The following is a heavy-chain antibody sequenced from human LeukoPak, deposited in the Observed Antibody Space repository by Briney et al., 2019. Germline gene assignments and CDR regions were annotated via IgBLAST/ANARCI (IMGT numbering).Heavy chain of an antibody. V-gene: IGHV3-23*01. CDR2: ISGSGGST. J-gene: IGHJ4*02. CDR1: RFTFSSYA. CDR3: AKDRSCTNDICHGDFDY. D-gene: IGHD2-8*01. Sequence: GGSLRLSCAASRFTFSSYAVSWVRQAPGKGLEWVSSISGSGGSTYSADSVKGRFTISRDNSKNTLYLQMNSLRAEDTALYYCAKDRSCTNDICHGDFDYWGQGTLVTVSS.